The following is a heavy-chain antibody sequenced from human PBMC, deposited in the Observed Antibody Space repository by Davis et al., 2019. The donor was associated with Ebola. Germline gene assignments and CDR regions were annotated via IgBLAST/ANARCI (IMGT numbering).Heavy chain of an antibody. J-gene: IGHJ4*02. CDR2: ISGDSDTI. CDR3: AREPWVDSSSQKFDY. Sequence: GGSLRLSCAASGFNFSNYAMNWVRQAPGKGLEWISYISGDSDTIDYADSVMGRLTISRDNAKNSLYLQLHSLRDEDTAVYYCAREPWVDSSSQKFDYWGQGNLVTVSS. D-gene: IGHD3-22*01. CDR1: GFNFSNYA. V-gene: IGHV3-48*02.